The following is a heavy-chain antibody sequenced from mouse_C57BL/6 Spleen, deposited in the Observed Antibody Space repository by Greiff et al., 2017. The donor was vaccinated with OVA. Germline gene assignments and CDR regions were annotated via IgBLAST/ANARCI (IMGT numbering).Heavy chain of an antibody. V-gene: IGHV5-4*01. CDR2: ISDGGSYT. Sequence: EVQVVESGGGLVKPGGSLKLSCAASGFTFSSYAMSWVRQTPEKRLEWVATISDGGSYTYYPDNVKGRFTISRDNAKNNLYLQMSHLKSEDTAMYYCASNYFDYWGQGTTLTVSS. CDR3: ASNYFDY. CDR1: GFTFSSYA. J-gene: IGHJ2*01.